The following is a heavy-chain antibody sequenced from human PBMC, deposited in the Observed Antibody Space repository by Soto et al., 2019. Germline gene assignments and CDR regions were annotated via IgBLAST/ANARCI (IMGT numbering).Heavy chain of an antibody. V-gene: IGHV4-59*01. Sequence: SETLSLTCTVSGGSISSYYWSWIRQPPGKGLEWIGYIYYSGSTNYNPSLKSRVTISVDTSKNQFSLKLSSVTAADTAVYYCARVPGYSGSWYTYYYMDVWGKGTTVTVSS. J-gene: IGHJ6*03. CDR2: IYYSGST. CDR1: GGSISSYY. CDR3: ARVPGYSGSWYTYYYMDV. D-gene: IGHD6-13*01.